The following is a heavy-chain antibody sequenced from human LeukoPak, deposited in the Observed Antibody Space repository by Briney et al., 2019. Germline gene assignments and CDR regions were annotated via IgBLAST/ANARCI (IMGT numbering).Heavy chain of an antibody. CDR3: GIDRPTGYYDY. V-gene: IGHV4-38-2*02. D-gene: IGHD3-9*01. J-gene: IGHJ4*02. CDR1: SYSISSGYY. CDR2: INHSGIT. Sequence: ASETLSLTCTVSSYSISSGYYWGWIRQPPGKGLEWIASINHSGITYYNPSLKSRVTISVDTSENQFSLKVTSVTAADTAVYYCGIDRPTGYYDYWGQGTLVTVSS.